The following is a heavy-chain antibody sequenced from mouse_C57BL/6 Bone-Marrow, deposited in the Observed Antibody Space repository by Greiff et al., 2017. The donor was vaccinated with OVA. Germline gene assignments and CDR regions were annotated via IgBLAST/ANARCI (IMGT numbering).Heavy chain of an antibody. CDR3: TTYQY. V-gene: IGHV14-4*01. J-gene: IGHJ2*01. CDR2: IDPENGDT. Sequence: VHVKQSGAELVRPGASVKLSCTASGFNINDYYMHWVKERPEQGLEWIGWIDPENGDTEYASKFQGKATITADTSSKTVYLHLSSLTSEDTAVYYCTTYQYWGQGTTLTVSS. CDR1: GFNINDYY. D-gene: IGHD5-1*01.